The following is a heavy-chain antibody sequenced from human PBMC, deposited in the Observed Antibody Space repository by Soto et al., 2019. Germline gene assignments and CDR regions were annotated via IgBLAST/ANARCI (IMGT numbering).Heavy chain of an antibody. J-gene: IGHJ4*02. Sequence: GGSLRLSCAASGFTFSSYGMHWVRQAPGKGLEWVAVIWYDGSNKYYADSVKGRFTISRDNSKNTLYLQMNSLGAEDTAVYYCARDTDSVAIFDYWGQGTLVTVSS. CDR2: IWYDGSNK. CDR1: GFTFSSYG. V-gene: IGHV3-33*01. CDR3: ARDTDSVAIFDY. D-gene: IGHD2-15*01.